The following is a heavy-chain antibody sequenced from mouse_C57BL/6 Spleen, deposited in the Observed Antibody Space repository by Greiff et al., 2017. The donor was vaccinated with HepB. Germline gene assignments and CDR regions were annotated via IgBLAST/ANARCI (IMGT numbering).Heavy chain of an antibody. V-gene: IGHV1-52*01. CDR3: AREDYAMDY. J-gene: IGHJ4*01. CDR1: GYTFTSYW. Sequence: QVQLQQPGAELVRPGSSVKLSCKASGYTFTSYWMHWVKQRPIQGLEWIGNIDPSDSDTHYNQKFKDKATLTVDKSSSTAYMQLSSLTSEDSAVYYGAREDYAMDYWGQGTSVTVSS. CDR2: IDPSDSDT.